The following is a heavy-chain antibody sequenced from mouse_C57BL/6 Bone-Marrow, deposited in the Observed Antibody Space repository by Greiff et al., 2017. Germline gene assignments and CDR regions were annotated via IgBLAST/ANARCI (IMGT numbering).Heavy chain of an antibody. CDR3: AAYYYGSPYYAMDY. CDR2: IHPNSGST. CDR1: GYTFTSYW. Sequence: QVQLQQPGAELVKPGASVKLSCKASGYTFTSYWMHWVKQRPGQGLEWIGMIHPNSGSTNYNEKFKSKATLTVDKSSSTAYMQLSSLTYEDSAVYYWAAYYYGSPYYAMDYWGQGTSVTVSS. V-gene: IGHV1-64*01. D-gene: IGHD1-1*01. J-gene: IGHJ4*01.